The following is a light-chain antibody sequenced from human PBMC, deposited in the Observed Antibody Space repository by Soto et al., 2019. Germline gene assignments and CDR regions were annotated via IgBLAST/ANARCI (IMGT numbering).Light chain of an antibody. CDR1: SSNIGAGSD. J-gene: IGLJ1*01. Sequence: QSVLTQPPSVSGAPGQRVTISCTGSSSNIGAGSDVHWYQQLPGTAPKLLIYANINRPSGVPDRFSGSKSGTSASLVITGLQAEDEADYCCQSHDSNLGYVFGSGTKVTVL. V-gene: IGLV1-40*01. CDR2: ANI. CDR3: QSHDSNLGYV.